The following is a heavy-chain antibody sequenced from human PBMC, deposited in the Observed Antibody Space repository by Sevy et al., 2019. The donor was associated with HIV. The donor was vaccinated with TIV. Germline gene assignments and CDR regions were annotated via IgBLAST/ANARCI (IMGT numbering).Heavy chain of an antibody. J-gene: IGHJ5*02. CDR3: AGGHSKYCSGGSCYSMAYNWFDP. CDR1: GFTFSSYS. CDR2: ISSSSSTI. Sequence: GGSLRLSCAASGFTFSSYSMNWVRQAPGKGLEWVSYISSSSSTIYYADSVKGRFTISGDNAKNSLYLQMNSLRDEDTAVYYCAGGHSKYCSGGSCYSMAYNWFDPWGQGTLVTVSS. V-gene: IGHV3-48*02. D-gene: IGHD2-15*01.